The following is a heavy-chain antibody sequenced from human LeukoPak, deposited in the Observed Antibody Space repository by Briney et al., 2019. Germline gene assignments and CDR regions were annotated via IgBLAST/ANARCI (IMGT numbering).Heavy chain of an antibody. J-gene: IGHJ5*02. CDR3: FRWNDEWFGP. CDR1: GGSINSIVSV. Sequence: PSETLSLTCTVSGGSINSIVSVWGWVRHPPGKGLDWIGTFYISGNTYYNPSLQSRVTISVDTSNNQFSLRQSSVTAADSGLYYCFRWNDEWFGPWGQVTLVTVAS. V-gene: IGHV4-39*01. CDR2: FYISGNT. D-gene: IGHD1-1*01.